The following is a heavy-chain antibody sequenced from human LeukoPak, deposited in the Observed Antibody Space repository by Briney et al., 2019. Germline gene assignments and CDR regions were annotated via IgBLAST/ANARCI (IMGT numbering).Heavy chain of an antibody. J-gene: IGHJ5*02. CDR3: VRIPNTAHFPNWFDP. Sequence: GESLRLSCAASGFTFSSFTMNWVRQAPGKGLEWVSSISSNSDNIYYADSVRGRFTVSRDNAKNSLYLQMSSLRAEDTALYYCVRIPNTAHFPNWFDPWGQGTLVTVSS. CDR2: ISSNSDNI. D-gene: IGHD2-2*02. V-gene: IGHV3-21*01. CDR1: GFTFSSFT.